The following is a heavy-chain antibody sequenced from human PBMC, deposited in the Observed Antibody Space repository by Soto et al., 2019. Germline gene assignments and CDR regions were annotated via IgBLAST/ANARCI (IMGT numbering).Heavy chain of an antibody. CDR2: ISSDGSDK. Sequence: PWLSXRLSWSAAVCIFSDYCIHWFRHAPGKGLEWMAIISSDGSDKYYADSVKGRLTISRDNSKNTMYLQMNSLRAEDTAVYYCQKNNLTQSYYDIHWLETWGQGTLV. V-gene: IGHV3-30*18. D-gene: IGHD3-9*01. J-gene: IGHJ5*02. CDR3: QKNNLTQSYYDIHWLET. CDR1: VCIFSDYC.